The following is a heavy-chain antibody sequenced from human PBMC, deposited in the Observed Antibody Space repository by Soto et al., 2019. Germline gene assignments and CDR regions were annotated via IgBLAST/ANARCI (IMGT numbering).Heavy chain of an antibody. CDR1: GFTFSRYW. V-gene: IGHV3-74*01. J-gene: IGHJ3*02. Sequence: GGSLRLSCAASGFTFSRYWMHWVRQGPGKGLVWVSRINSDGSRTNYADSVKGRFTISRDNAKNTLYLQMNSLRAEDTAVYYCARGVRGAYGLDIWGQGTMVTVSS. CDR2: INSDGSRT. D-gene: IGHD2-21*01. CDR3: ARGVRGAYGLDI.